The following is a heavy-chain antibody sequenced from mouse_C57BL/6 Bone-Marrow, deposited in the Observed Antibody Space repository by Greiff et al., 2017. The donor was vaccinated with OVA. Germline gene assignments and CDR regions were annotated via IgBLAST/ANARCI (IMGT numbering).Heavy chain of an antibody. D-gene: IGHD4-1*01. CDR2: INPSNGGT. Sequence: VQLQQSGTELVKPGASVKLSCKASGYTFTSYWMHWVKQRPGQGLEWIGNINPSNGGTNYNEKFKSKATLTVDKSSSTAYMQLSSLTSEDSAVYYCASPKLGRGYYFDYWGQGTTLTVSS. J-gene: IGHJ2*01. V-gene: IGHV1-53*01. CDR1: GYTFTSYW. CDR3: ASPKLGRGYYFDY.